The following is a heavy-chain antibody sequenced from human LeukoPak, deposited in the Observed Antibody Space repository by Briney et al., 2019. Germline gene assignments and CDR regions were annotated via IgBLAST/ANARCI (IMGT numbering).Heavy chain of an antibody. CDR3: ARAGITIFGVVIPPFDY. CDR2: INPSGGST. CDR1: GYTFTSYY. Sequence: ASVKVSCKASGYTFTSYYMHWVRQAPGQGLEWMGIINPSGGSTSYAQKFQGRVTMTRDMSTSTVYMELSSLRSEDTAVYYCARAGITIFGVVIPPFDYWGQGTLVTVSS. D-gene: IGHD3-3*01. V-gene: IGHV1-46*01. J-gene: IGHJ4*02.